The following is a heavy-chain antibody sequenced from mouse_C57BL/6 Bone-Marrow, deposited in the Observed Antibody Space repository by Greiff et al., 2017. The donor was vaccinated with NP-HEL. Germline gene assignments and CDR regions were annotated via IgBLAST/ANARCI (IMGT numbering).Heavy chain of an antibody. Sequence: QVQLQQSGAELARPGASVKLSCKASGYTFTSYGISWVKQRTGQGLEWIGEIYPRSGNTYYNEKFTGKATLTADKSSSTAYMELRSLTSEDSAVYFCARYDYGSSQSAWFAYWGQGTLVTVSA. CDR1: GYTFTSYG. J-gene: IGHJ3*01. V-gene: IGHV1-81*01. CDR2: IYPRSGNT. D-gene: IGHD1-1*01. CDR3: ARYDYGSSQSAWFAY.